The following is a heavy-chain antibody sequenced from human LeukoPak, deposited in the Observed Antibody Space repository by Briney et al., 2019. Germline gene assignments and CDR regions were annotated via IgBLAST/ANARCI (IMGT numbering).Heavy chain of an antibody. CDR3: AKKQQAGTGWNYMDV. CDR1: GFTFSSYG. V-gene: IGHV3-30*18. Sequence: GGSLRLSCAASGFTFSSYGMHWVRQAPGKRLEWVAVISYDGSNKYYADSVKGRFTISRDNSRNTVYLHMNSLRAEDTAVYHCAKKQQAGTGWNYMDVWGTGTTVTVSS. J-gene: IGHJ6*03. D-gene: IGHD1-1*01. CDR2: ISYDGSNK.